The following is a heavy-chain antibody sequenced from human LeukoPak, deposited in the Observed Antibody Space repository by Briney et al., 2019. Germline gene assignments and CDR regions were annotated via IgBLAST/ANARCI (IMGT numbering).Heavy chain of an antibody. CDR2: ISWNSGSI. V-gene: IGHV3-9*01. J-gene: IGHJ4*02. CDR3: AKDTSVAGTAPG. D-gene: IGHD6-19*01. CDR1: GFTFDDYA. Sequence: GGSLRLSCAASGFTFDDYAMHWVRHAPGKGLEWVSGISWNSGSIGYADSVKGRFTISRDNAKNSLYLQMNSLRAEDTALYYCAKDTSVAGTAPGWGQGTLVTVSS.